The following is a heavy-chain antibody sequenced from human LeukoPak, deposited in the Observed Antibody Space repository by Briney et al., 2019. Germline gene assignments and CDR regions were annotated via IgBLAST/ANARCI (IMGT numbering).Heavy chain of an antibody. CDR3: ARGQGDYAGNWFDP. D-gene: IGHD4-17*01. CDR1: GFTVSSNY. V-gene: IGHV3-53*01. CDR2: IYSGGST. Sequence: GGSLRLSCAASGFTVSSNYMSWVRQAPGKGLEWVSVIYSGGSTYYADSVKGRFTISRDNSKNTLYLQMNSLRAEDTAVYYCARGQGDYAGNWFDPWGQGTLVTVSS. J-gene: IGHJ5*02.